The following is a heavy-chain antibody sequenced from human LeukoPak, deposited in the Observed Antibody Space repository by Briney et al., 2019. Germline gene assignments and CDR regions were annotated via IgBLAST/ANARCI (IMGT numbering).Heavy chain of an antibody. CDR3: ARSPRIFFGFDY. Sequence: LRLSCAASGFTFSSYAMSWIRQHPGKGLEWIGYIYYSGSTYYNPSLKSRVTISVDTSKNQFSLKLSSVTAADTAVYYCARSPRIFFGFDYWGQGTLVTVSS. V-gene: IGHV4-31*02. CDR2: IYYSGST. J-gene: IGHJ4*02. D-gene: IGHD3-3*01. CDR1: GFTFSSYA.